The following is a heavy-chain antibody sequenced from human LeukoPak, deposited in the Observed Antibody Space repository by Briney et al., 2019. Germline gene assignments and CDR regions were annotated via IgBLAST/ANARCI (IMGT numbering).Heavy chain of an antibody. Sequence: PGGSLRLSCAASGFTFSSYSMNWVRQAPGKGLEWVSGISWNSGSVGYADSVKGRFTISRDNAKNSLYLQMNSLRVEDTALYYCAKGIVLGFLTGLLNWGQGTVVTVSS. CDR3: AKGIVLGFLTGLLN. D-gene: IGHD3-9*01. CDR2: ISWNSGSV. V-gene: IGHV3-9*01. J-gene: IGHJ4*02. CDR1: GFTFSSYS.